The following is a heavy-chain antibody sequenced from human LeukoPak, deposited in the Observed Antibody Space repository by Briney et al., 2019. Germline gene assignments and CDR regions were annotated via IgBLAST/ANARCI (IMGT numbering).Heavy chain of an antibody. D-gene: IGHD3-10*01. CDR1: GFTFSGYA. V-gene: IGHV3-23*01. J-gene: IGHJ5*02. CDR3: AKAGANWFDP. Sequence: GGPLRLTCAASGFTFSGYAMSWLRQAPGKGLQWVSTISRSGDKTYYAASVKGRLTISRDNSKNTLYVQMNGQRAEDTAIYYCAKAGANWFDPWGQGTLVTVSS. CDR2: ISRSGDKT.